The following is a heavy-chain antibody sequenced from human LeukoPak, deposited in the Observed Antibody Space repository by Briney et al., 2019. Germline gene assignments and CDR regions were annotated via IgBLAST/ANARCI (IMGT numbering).Heavy chain of an antibody. D-gene: IGHD6-19*01. V-gene: IGHV1-2*02. Sequence: ASVKVSCKASGYTFTGYYMYWVRQAPGQGLEWMGWINSNSGGTNYAQKFQGRVTMTRDTSISTVYMELSRLRSDDTAVYYCARGLSSGWYTVFDYWGQGTLVTVSS. CDR1: GYTFTGYY. CDR2: INSNSGGT. J-gene: IGHJ4*02. CDR3: ARGLSSGWYTVFDY.